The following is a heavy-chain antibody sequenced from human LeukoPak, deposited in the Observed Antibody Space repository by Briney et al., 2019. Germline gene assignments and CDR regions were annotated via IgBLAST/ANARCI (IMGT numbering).Heavy chain of an antibody. CDR1: GVTFSSYS. Sequence: GGSLRLSCAASGVTFSSYSRNWVRQAPGKGLEWVSAISRSSAAKLYADSVKGRFTISRDNAKNSLYLQMNSLRAEDTAVYFCASDGSQEENYLSGRYILADSWGQGTLVSVSS. V-gene: IGHV3-21*01. J-gene: IGHJ4*02. CDR2: ISRSSAAK. D-gene: IGHD3-10*01. CDR3: ASDGSQEENYLSGRYILADS.